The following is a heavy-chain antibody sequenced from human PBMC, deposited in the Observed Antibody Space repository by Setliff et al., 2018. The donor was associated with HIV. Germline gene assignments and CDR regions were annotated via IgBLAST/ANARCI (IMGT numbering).Heavy chain of an antibody. CDR2: ISAYSGDT. CDR1: GYSFNSYG. D-gene: IGHD3-22*01. J-gene: IGHJ4*02. V-gene: IGHV1-18*01. CDR3: ARTQYSSLWPGNY. Sequence: VSVKVSCKTSGYSFNSYGITWVRQAPGQGLEWMGWISAYSGDTKYAQRFQGRVTMTTDISTSTAYMELRSLTSDDTAVYYCARTQYSSLWPGNYWGQGTLVTVSS.